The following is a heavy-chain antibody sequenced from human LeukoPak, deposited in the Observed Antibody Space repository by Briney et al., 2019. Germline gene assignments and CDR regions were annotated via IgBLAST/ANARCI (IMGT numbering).Heavy chain of an antibody. CDR2: TYYRSKWYN. CDR1: GDSVSSNSAA. Sequence: SQTLSLTCAISGDSVSSNSAAWNWIRQSPSRGLEWLGRTYYRSKWYNDYAVSVKSRITINPDTSKNQFSLQLNSVTPEDTAVYYCARGSGSGSYYLYYYYGMDVWGQGTTVTVSS. V-gene: IGHV6-1*01. CDR3: ARGSGSGSYYLYYYYGMDV. D-gene: IGHD1-26*01. J-gene: IGHJ6*02.